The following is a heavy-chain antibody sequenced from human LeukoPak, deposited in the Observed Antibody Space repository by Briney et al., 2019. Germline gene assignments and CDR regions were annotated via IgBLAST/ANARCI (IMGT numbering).Heavy chain of an antibody. V-gene: IGHV4-4*07. J-gene: IGHJ5*02. CDR1: GGSISSYY. Sequence: SETLSLTCTVSGGSISSYYWSWIRQPAGKGLEWIGRIYTSGSTNYNPSLKSRVTMSVDTSKNQFSLKLSSVTAADTAVYYCARSKVAGTGVWFDPWGQGTLVTVSS. D-gene: IGHD6-19*01. CDR3: ARSKVAGTGVWFDP. CDR2: IYTSGST.